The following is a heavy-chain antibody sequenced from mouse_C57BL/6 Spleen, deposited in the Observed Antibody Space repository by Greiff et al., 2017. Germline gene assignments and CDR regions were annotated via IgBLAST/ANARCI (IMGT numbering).Heavy chain of an antibody. Sequence: EVKVEESGGGLVQPGGSLKLSCAASGFTFSDYYMYWVRQTPEKRLEWVAYISNGGGSTYYPETVKGRFTIYRDNAKNTLYLQLSRLKSEDTAMYYCARHANCDCRYFDVWGTGTTVTVSS. CDR2: ISNGGGST. D-gene: IGHD4-1*01. V-gene: IGHV5-12*01. CDR3: ARHANCDCRYFDV. CDR1: GFTFSDYY. J-gene: IGHJ1*03.